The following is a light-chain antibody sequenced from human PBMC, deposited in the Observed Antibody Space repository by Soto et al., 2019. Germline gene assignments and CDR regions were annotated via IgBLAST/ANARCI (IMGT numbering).Light chain of an antibody. J-gene: IGKJ1*01. V-gene: IGKV1-5*01. CDR1: QSISSW. Sequence: DIQMTQSPSTLSASIGDRVTITCRASQSISSWLAWYQQKPGKAPKLLIYDAYRLQSGVPSRFSGSRSGTEFTLAISSLQPDDFASYYCQHPLTFGQGTKVEIK. CDR3: QHPLT. CDR2: DAY.